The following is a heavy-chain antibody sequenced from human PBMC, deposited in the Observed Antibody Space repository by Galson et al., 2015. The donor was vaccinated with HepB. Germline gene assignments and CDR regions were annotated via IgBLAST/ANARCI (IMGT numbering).Heavy chain of an antibody. V-gene: IGHV2-70*01. CDR2: IDWDDDK. CDR1: GFSLSTSGMC. D-gene: IGHD1-26*01. J-gene: IGHJ3*02. CDR3: ARGMGATPTDAFDI. Sequence: PALVKPTQTLTLTCTFSGFSLSTSGMCVSWIRQPPGKALEWLALIDWDDDKYYSTSLKTRLTISKDTSKNQVVLTMTNMDPVDTATYYCARGMGATPTDAFDIWGQGTMVTVSS.